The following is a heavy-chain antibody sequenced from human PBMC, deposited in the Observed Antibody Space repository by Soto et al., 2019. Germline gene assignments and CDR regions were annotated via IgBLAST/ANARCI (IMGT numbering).Heavy chain of an antibody. CDR2: IYYSGST. Sequence: TETLSLTCTVSGGSISGSSYYWGWIRQPPGKGLEWIGSIYYSGSTYYNPSLKSRVTVSVDTSKNQFSLKLSSVTAADTAVYYCARDTVTPPYYYYYYGMDVWGQGTTVTVS. D-gene: IGHD4-4*01. J-gene: IGHJ6*02. CDR1: GGSISGSSYY. CDR3: ARDTVTPPYYYYYYGMDV. V-gene: IGHV4-39*01.